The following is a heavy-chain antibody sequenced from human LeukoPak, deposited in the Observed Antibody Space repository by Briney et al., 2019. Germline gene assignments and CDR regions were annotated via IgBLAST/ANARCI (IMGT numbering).Heavy chain of an antibody. V-gene: IGHV3-30-3*01. CDR3: ARDPTRRQSYYDILTGSPNWFDP. Sequence: PGGSLRLSCAASGFTFSSYAMHWVRRAPGKGLEWVAVISYDGSNKYYADSVKGRFTISRDNSKNTLYLQMNSLRAEDTAVYYCARDPTRRQSYYDILTGSPNWFDPWGQGTLVTVSS. CDR1: GFTFSSYA. J-gene: IGHJ5*02. CDR2: ISYDGSNK. D-gene: IGHD3-9*01.